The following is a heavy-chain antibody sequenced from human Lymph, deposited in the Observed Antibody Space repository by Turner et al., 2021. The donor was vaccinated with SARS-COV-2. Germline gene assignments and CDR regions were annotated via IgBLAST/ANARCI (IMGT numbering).Heavy chain of an antibody. CDR2: ISYDRSNK. Sequence: QVQLVESGGGVVQPGRSLRLSCAASGFTFSSYAMHWVRQAPGKGLEWVAVISYDRSNKNYANPVEGRFTISRDNSKNTLYLQMNSLRAEDTAVYYCARDDREFWSGYYTHYYYYGMDVWGQGTTVTVSS. J-gene: IGHJ6*02. V-gene: IGHV3-30*04. CDR3: ARDDREFWSGYYTHYYYYGMDV. CDR1: GFTFSSYA. D-gene: IGHD3-3*01.